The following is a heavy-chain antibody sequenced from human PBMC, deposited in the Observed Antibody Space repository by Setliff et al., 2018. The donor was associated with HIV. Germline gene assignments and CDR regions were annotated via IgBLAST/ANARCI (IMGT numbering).Heavy chain of an antibody. CDR1: DYTFTTYW. CDR2: IYPEDSNI. J-gene: IGHJ3*02. V-gene: IGHV5-51*01. D-gene: IGHD6-13*01. Sequence: PGESLKISCKAVDYTFTTYWIGWVRQMPGEGLEWMGIIYPEDSNIKYNPSFQNQVTIPADKSISTAYLQVHNLKASDTATYYCARRDGRSMNAFEIWGPGTMVTVSS. CDR3: ARRDGRSMNAFEI.